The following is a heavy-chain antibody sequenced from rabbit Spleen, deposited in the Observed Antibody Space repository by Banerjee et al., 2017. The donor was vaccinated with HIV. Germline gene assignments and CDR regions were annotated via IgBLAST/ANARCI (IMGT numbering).Heavy chain of an antibody. V-gene: IGHV1S45*01. CDR3: ARDLVGVIGWNFYL. CDR2: INTATGKA. Sequence: QEQLEESGGGLVKPEGSLKLTCKASGFSFSDRDMMCRVRQAPGKGLEWIACINTATGKAVYATWAKGRFTISRTSSTTVTLRMTSLTAADRATYFCARDLVGVIGWNFYLWGPGTLVTVS. J-gene: IGHJ4*01. CDR1: GFSFSDRDM. D-gene: IGHD1-1*01.